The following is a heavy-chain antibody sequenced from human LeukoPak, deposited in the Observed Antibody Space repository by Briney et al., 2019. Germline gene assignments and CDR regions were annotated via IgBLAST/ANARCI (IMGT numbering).Heavy chain of an antibody. CDR3: ARARDSSAWFDP. Sequence: SETLSLTCTVSGGSIGSSSYYWGWIRQPPGKGLEWIGSIYYSGSTYYNPSLKSRVTISVDTSKNQFSLKLSSVTAADTAVYYCARARDSSAWFDPWGQGTLVTVSS. CDR2: IYYSGST. D-gene: IGHD2-15*01. J-gene: IGHJ5*02. CDR1: GGSIGSSSYY. V-gene: IGHV4-39*07.